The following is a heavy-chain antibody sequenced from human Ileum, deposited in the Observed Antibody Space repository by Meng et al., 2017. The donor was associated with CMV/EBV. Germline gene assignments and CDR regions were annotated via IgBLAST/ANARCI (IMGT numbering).Heavy chain of an antibody. V-gene: IGHV4/OR15-8*02. J-gene: IGHJ4*02. Sequence: QVQLQESGPGLVKPAGTLSLTCVVSGGSLIGTNWWNWVRQPPGGGLEWIGEIFHSGATNYNPSLKIRVTISIDNSKNQFSLKLTSMTAADAAVYFCGDPPAGYWGQGILVTVSS. CDR2: IFHSGAT. CDR3: GDPPAGY. CDR1: GGSLIGTNW.